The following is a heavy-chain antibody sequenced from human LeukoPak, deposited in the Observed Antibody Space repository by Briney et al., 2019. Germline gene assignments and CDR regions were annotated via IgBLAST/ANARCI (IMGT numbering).Heavy chain of an antibody. Sequence: ASVKVSCKASGYTFTGYYMHWVRQAPGQGLEWMGWINPNSGGTNYAQKFQGRVTMTRDTSISTAYMELSRLRSDDTAVYYCARDFLYSAYTLKTDYYMDVWGKGTTVTVSS. J-gene: IGHJ6*03. CDR2: INPNSGGT. V-gene: IGHV1-2*02. CDR1: GYTFTGYY. CDR3: ARDFLYSAYTLKTDYYMDV. D-gene: IGHD5-12*01.